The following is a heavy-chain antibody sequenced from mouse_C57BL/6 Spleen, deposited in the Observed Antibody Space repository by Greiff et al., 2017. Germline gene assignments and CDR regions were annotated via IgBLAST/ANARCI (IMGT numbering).Heavy chain of an antibody. CDR3: ARGDYDWYFDV. J-gene: IGHJ1*03. D-gene: IGHD1-1*02. V-gene: IGHV2-2*01. CDR2: VWSGGST. CDR1: GFSLTSYG. Sequence: QVQLQQSGPGLVQPSQSLSITCTVSGFSLTSYGVHWVRQSPGKGLEWLGVVWSGGSTDYNAAFISSLSISKDNSKSQVFFKMNSLQADDTAIYYCARGDYDWYFDVWGTGTTVTVSS.